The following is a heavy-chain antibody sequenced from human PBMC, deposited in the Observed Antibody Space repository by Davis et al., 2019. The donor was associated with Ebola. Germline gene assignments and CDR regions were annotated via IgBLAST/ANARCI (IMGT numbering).Heavy chain of an antibody. J-gene: IGHJ6*02. CDR1: GFAFSSYA. V-gene: IGHV3-30-3*01. CDR3: AKCYHSSSWPYYYYGMDV. Sequence: GESLKISCAASGFAFSSYAMHWVRQAPGKGLEWVAVISYDGSNKYYADSVKGRFTISRDNSKNTLYLQMNSLRAEDTAVYYCAKCYHSSSWPYYYYGMDVWGQGTTVTVSS. CDR2: ISYDGSNK. D-gene: IGHD6-13*01.